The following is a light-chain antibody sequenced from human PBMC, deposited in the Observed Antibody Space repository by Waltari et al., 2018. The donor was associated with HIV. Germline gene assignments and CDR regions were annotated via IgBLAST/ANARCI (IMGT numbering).Light chain of an antibody. CDR1: SALTPTSYS. CDR2: STN. V-gene: IGLV8-61*01. Sequence: QTVVTQEPASSVSPGGTVPLTSCFTSALTPTSYSPRWYQQTPGQAPRTLIYSTNTRSSGVPDRFSGSILGNKAALTITGAQADDESDYYCVLYMGSGIRVFGGGTKLTVL. J-gene: IGLJ2*01. CDR3: VLYMGSGIRV.